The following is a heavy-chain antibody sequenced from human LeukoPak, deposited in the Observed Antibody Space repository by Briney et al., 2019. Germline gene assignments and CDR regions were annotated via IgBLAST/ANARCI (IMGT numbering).Heavy chain of an antibody. Sequence: PGGSLRLSCAASGFTFSSYEMNWVRQAPGKGLEWVSYISSSGSTIYYADSVKGRFTISRDNAKNSLYLQLNSLRAEDTAVYYCARDGKAHRTSSNWKIADYYYYYMDVWGKGTTVTVSS. D-gene: IGHD6-13*01. V-gene: IGHV3-48*03. CDR2: ISSSGSTI. CDR1: GFTFSSYE. CDR3: ARDGKAHRTSSNWKIADYYYYYMDV. J-gene: IGHJ6*03.